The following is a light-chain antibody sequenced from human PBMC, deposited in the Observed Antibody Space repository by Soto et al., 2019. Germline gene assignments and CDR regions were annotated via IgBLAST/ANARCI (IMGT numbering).Light chain of an antibody. J-gene: IGKJ1*01. CDR2: GAS. CDR3: QQYGSSSWT. Sequence: EMVLPQSPGTLSLSPGARATLSCRASQSVSSSYLAWYQQKPGQAPRLLIYGASSRATGIPDRFSGSGSGTDFTLTISRLEPEDFAVYYCQQYGSSSWTFGQGTKVDIK. V-gene: IGKV3-20*01. CDR1: QSVSSSY.